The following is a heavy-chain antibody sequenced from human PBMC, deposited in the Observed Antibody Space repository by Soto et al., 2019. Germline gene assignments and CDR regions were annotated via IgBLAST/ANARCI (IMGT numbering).Heavy chain of an antibody. CDR1: GGSISSSSYY. J-gene: IGHJ6*02. CDR2: IYYSGST. D-gene: IGHD3-9*01. V-gene: IGHV4-39*01. CDR3: ASPRGHYYDILTGSYYYYGMDV. Sequence: QLQLQESGPGLVKPSETLSLTCTVSGGSISSSSYYWGWIRQPPGKGLEWIGSIYYSGSTYYNPSLKSRVTISVDTSKNQFSLKLSSVTAADTAVYYCASPRGHYYDILTGSYYYYGMDVWGQGTTVTVSS.